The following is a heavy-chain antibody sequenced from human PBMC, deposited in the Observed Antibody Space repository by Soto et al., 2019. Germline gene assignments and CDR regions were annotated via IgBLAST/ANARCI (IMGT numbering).Heavy chain of an antibody. CDR1: GYPVTAYY. Sequence: QLHLVQSGAVVKKPGASVTVSCSASGYPVTAYYMLWVRQAPGRGLEWMGGINPATGAAKYTQTFQGRVTMTRDTSPSTVFMELSGLTSEDTAVFYCARGGGVGVAGSAAFDMWGQGTLVTVSS. D-gene: IGHD3-3*01. V-gene: IGHV1-2*02. CDR3: ARGGGVGVAGSAAFDM. J-gene: IGHJ3*02. CDR2: INPATGAA.